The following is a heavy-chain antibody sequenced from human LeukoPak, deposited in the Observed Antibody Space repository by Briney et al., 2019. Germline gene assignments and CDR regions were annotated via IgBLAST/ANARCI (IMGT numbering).Heavy chain of an antibody. Sequence: GGSLRLSCAAWRFIVNSNYKRWVRQAPGKGLEWVSVIYSGGSTYYADSVKGRFTISRDNSKNTLYLQMNSLRAEDTAVYYCARRGLRGDYYGMYVWGQGTTVTVSS. J-gene: IGHJ6*02. D-gene: IGHD5-12*01. CDR1: RFIVNSNY. CDR3: ARRGLRGDYYGMYV. V-gene: IGHV3-53*01. CDR2: IYSGGST.